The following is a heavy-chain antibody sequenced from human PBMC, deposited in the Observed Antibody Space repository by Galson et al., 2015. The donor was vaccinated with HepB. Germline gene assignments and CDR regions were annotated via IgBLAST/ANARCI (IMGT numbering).Heavy chain of an antibody. Sequence: SLRLSCAASGFTLGSYTINWVRQGAGGGLEWVSSISGSGSVIYYADSVRGRVTISRDNARNSVYLQMKSLRAEDTAIYYCARDPSNDWYIDHWGQGTLVTVSS. J-gene: IGHJ4*02. CDR3: ARDPSNDWYIDH. D-gene: IGHD3-9*01. CDR1: GFTLGSYT. CDR2: ISGSGSVI. V-gene: IGHV3-21*06.